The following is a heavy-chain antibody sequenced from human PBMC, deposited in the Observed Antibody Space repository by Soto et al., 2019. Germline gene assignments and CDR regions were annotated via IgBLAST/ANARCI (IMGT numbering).Heavy chain of an antibody. J-gene: IGHJ6*02. CDR3: ASALEYYDFWSGYRIPYGMDV. Sequence: ASVKVSCKASGYTFTSYGISWVRQAPGQGLEWMGWISAYNGNTNYAQKLQGRVTMTTDTSTSTAYMELRSLRSDDTAVYYCASALEYYDFWSGYRIPYGMDVWGQGTTVTVSS. D-gene: IGHD3-3*01. CDR1: GYTFTSYG. V-gene: IGHV1-18*01. CDR2: ISAYNGNT.